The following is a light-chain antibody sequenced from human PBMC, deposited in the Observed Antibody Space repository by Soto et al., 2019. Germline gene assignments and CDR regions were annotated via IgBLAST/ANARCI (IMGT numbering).Light chain of an antibody. J-gene: IGLJ1*01. CDR3: SSYTSSSTLLV. CDR2: EVS. V-gene: IGLV2-14*01. CDR1: SSDVGAYNY. Sequence: QSVLTQPASVSGSPGQSITISCTGTSSDVGAYNYVSWYQQHPGKAPKLMIYEVSNRPSGVSSRFSGSKSGNTASLTISGLQAEDEADYYCSSYTSSSTLLVFGTGTKVTVL.